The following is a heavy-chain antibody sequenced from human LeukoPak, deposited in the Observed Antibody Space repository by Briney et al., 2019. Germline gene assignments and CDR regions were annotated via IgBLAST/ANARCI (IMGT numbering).Heavy chain of an antibody. CDR1: GLTFGSYW. Sequence: GGSLRLSCAASGLTFGSYWMSWVRQAPGKGLEWVAFIRYDGSNKYYADSVKGRFTISRDNSKNTLYLQMNSLRAEDTAVYYCAKADMDVWGKGTTVTVSS. CDR3: AKADMDV. CDR2: IRYDGSNK. V-gene: IGHV3-30*02. J-gene: IGHJ6*03.